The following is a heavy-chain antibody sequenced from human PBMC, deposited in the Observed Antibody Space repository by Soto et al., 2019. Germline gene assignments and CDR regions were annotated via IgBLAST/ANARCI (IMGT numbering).Heavy chain of an antibody. D-gene: IGHD2-2*01. J-gene: IGHJ4*02. V-gene: IGHV3-23*01. CDR2: ISASGGST. Sequence: EVHLLESGGGLVQPGGSLRLSCAASGFTFSTYAMTWVRQAPGKGLEWVSAISASGGSTYYADSVKGRFTISRDNSKNTLYLQMNSLRAEDTALYYCAKELYCSGTSCYGFDSWGQGTLVTVSS. CDR1: GFTFSTYA. CDR3: AKELYCSGTSCYGFDS.